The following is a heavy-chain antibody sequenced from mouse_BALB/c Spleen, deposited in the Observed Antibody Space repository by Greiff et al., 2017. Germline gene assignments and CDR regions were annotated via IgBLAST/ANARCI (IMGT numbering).Heavy chain of an antibody. D-gene: IGHD2-2*01. CDR2: INPYNGDT. CDR3: ARRKGYDYAMDY. V-gene: IGHV1-20*02. J-gene: IGHJ4*01. CDR1: GYSFTGYF. Sequence: EVQVVESGPELVKPGASVKISCKASGYSFTGYFMNWVMQSHGKSLEWIGRINPYNGDTFYNQKFKGKATLTVDKSSSTAHMELRSLASEDSAVYYCARRKGYDYAMDYWGQGTSVTVSS.